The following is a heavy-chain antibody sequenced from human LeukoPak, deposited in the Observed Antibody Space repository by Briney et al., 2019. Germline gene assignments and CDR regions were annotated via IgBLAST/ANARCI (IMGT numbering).Heavy chain of an antibody. CDR1: GGSISSYY. D-gene: IGHD3-10*01. V-gene: IGHV4-59*12. CDR3: ARDPAVVPMVRDGMDV. J-gene: IGHJ6*02. CDR2: IHYSGST. Sequence: PSETLSLTCTVSGGSISSYYWSWIRQPPGKGLEWIGYIHYSGSTNYNPSLKSRVTILVDTSKNQFSLKLSSVTAADTAVYYCARDPAVVPMVRDGMDVWGQGTTVTVSS.